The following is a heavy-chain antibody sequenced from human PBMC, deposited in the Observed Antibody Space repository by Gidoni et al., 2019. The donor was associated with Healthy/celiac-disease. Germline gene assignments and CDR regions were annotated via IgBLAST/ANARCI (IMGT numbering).Heavy chain of an antibody. Sequence: EVQLVQSGGGLVQPGGSLGLSWAPSGFTFSSYDMHWVRQATGKGLEGVAAIGTAVDTYYPGSVKCRFTISRENAKNSLYLQMNSLRAGDTAVYYCARGTSSGWKDYWGQGTLVTVSS. CDR3: ARGTSSGWKDY. V-gene: IGHV3-13*04. CDR2: IGTAVDT. J-gene: IGHJ4*02. CDR1: GFTFSSYD. D-gene: IGHD6-19*01.